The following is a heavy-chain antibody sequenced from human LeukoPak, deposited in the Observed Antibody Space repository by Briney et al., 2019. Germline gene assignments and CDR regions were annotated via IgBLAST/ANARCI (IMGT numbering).Heavy chain of an antibody. CDR1: GFTFSDYG. Sequence: PGGSLRLSCAASGFTFSDYGMHWVRQAPGKGLEWVAFVWSDGSNEYYPDSVKGRFIISRDNSKNTLYLQMNSLRAEDTAVYYCARNIATAGHSAIDYWGQGTLVTVSS. V-gene: IGHV3-33*01. D-gene: IGHD6-13*01. J-gene: IGHJ4*02. CDR3: ARNIATAGHSAIDY. CDR2: VWSDGSNE.